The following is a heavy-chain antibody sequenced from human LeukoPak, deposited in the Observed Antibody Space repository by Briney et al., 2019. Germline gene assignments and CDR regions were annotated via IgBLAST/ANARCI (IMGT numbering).Heavy chain of an antibody. CDR1: GFTFSSYA. CDR3: AKDRTVTTPLKWFDP. D-gene: IGHD4-17*01. Sequence: PGGSLRLSCAASGFTFSSYAMSWVRQAPGKGLEWVSAISGRGVSTYYADSVKGRFTISRDNSKNTLYLQMNSLRAEDTAVYYCAKDRTVTTPLKWFDPWGQGTLVTVSS. J-gene: IGHJ5*02. V-gene: IGHV3-23*01. CDR2: ISGRGVST.